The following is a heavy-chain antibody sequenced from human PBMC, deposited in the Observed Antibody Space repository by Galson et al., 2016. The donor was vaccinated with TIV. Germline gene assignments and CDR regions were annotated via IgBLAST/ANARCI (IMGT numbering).Heavy chain of an antibody. D-gene: IGHD6-13*01. CDR3: ARGRSTTAAGTPFDY. Sequence: SLRLSCAASGFRFRSYAMTWVRQAPGKGLEWVSSISGGGDITYYADSVKGRFTISRDNSRNTLYLQMNSLRVDDTALYYCARGRSTTAAGTPFDYWGQGTLVTVSS. CDR2: ISGGGDIT. J-gene: IGHJ4*02. V-gene: IGHV3-23*01. CDR1: GFRFRSYA.